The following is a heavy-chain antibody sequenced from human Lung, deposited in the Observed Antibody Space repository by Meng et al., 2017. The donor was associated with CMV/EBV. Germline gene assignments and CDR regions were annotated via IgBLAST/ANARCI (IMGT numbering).Heavy chain of an antibody. V-gene: IGHV4-38-2*02. Sequence: SXTLSLTCTVSGYSISSGYYWGWVRQPPGKGLEWIGSIYHSGSTYYKPSLKSRVTISVDTSKNQFSLKLSSVTAADTAVYYCARARFDYWGQGTLVPSPQ. CDR3: ARARFDY. CDR2: IYHSGST. J-gene: IGHJ4*02. CDR1: GYSISSGYY.